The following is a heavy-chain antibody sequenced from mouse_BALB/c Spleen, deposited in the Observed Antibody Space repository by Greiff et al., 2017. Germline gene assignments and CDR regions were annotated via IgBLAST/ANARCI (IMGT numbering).Heavy chain of an antibody. Sequence: EVMLVESGGGLVQPGGSRKLSCAASGFTFSSFGMHWVRQAPEKGLEWVAYISSGSSTIYYADTVKGRFTISRDNPKNTLFLQMTSLRSEDTAMYYCAREGGTALYAMDYWGQGTSVTVSS. D-gene: IGHD1-2*01. J-gene: IGHJ4*01. CDR3: AREGGTALYAMDY. V-gene: IGHV5-17*02. CDR1: GFTFSSFG. CDR2: ISSGSSTI.